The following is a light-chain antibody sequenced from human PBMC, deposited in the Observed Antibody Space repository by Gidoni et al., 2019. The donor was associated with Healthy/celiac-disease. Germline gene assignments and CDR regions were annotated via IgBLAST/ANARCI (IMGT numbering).Light chain of an antibody. J-gene: IGLJ2*01. CDR2: EVS. Sequence: QSGLTQPHSASESPGQSVPLSGPGTSSDVGGYNYVSWYQQHPGTAPRLMFYEVSKRPSGVPYRFSRSRSGNTASLTVSGLLAEYEADYSCCSYAGSNNLVFGGGTKLTVL. V-gene: IGLV2-8*01. CDR1: SSDVGGYNY. CDR3: CSYAGSNNLV.